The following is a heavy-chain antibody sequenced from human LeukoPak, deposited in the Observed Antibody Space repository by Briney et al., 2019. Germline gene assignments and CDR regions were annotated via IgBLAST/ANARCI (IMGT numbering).Heavy chain of an antibody. CDR3: ARINCSGGTCYDYFGD. J-gene: IGHJ4*02. CDR2: VSAGGTNT. V-gene: IGHV3-23*01. Sequence: GGSLRLPCVGSPVTFGTSAMSWVRQAPGKGLEWVSAVSAGGTNTYYADSVEGRFTISRDNSKDTLYLHMDSLRVEDTAQYFCARINCSGGTCYDYFGDWGQGTLVTVSS. CDR1: PVTFGTSA. D-gene: IGHD2-15*01.